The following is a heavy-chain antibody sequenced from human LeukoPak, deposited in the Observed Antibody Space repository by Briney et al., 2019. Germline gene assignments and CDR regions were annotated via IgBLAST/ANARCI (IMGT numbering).Heavy chain of an antibody. CDR2: INPNSGGT. V-gene: IGHV1-2*02. J-gene: IGHJ4*02. CDR1: GYTFTGYY. CDR3: ARARSTSSYIDY. D-gene: IGHD2-2*01. Sequence: ASVKVSCKASGYTFTGYYMHWVRQAPGQGLEWMGWINPNSGGTNYAQKFQGRVTMTRDTSISTAYMELSRLRSDDTAVYYFARARSTSSYIDYWGQGTLVTVSS.